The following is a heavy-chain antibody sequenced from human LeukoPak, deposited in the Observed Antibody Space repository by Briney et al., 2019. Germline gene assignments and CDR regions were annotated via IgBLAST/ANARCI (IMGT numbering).Heavy chain of an antibody. V-gene: IGHV1-46*01. CDR3: AREPPGSYYFDY. Sequence: GASVKVSCKTSGYIFSNHYIHWVRQAPGQGPEWMGIIRPSSGRADYTQKFQGRVTMTRDMSTTTVYMELTTLGSDDTAVYFCAREPPGSYYFDYWGLGTLVTVSS. D-gene: IGHD2-15*01. J-gene: IGHJ4*02. CDR2: IRPSSGRA. CDR1: GYIFSNHY.